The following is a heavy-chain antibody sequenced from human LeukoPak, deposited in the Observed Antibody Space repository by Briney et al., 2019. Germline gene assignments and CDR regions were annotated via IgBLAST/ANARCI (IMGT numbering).Heavy chain of an antibody. CDR1: GFTFSSYA. J-gene: IGHJ4*02. CDR3: AKDSTTANYYYDSSGYYDY. Sequence: GRSLRLSCAASGFTFSSYAMHWVRQAPGKGLEWVSAISGSGGSTYYADSVKGRFTISRDNSKNTLYLQMNSLRAEDTAVYYCAKDSTTANYYYDSSGYYDYWGQGTLVTVSS. D-gene: IGHD3-22*01. CDR2: ISGSGGST. V-gene: IGHV3-23*01.